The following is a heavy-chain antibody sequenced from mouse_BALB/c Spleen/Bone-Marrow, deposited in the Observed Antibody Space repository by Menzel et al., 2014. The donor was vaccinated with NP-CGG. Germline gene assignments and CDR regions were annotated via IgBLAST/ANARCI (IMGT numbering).Heavy chain of an antibody. D-gene: IGHD2-14*01. CDR2: IDPANGYT. J-gene: IGHJ1*01. CDR3: ARLGYRYGYWFFDV. CDR1: GFNIKDTY. Sequence: EVHLVESGAELVKPGASVKLSCTASGFNIKDTYMHWVKQRPEQGLEWIGRIDPANGYTKYDTKFQGKATITADTSSNTAYLQLSSLTSEDTAVYYCARLGYRYGYWFFDVWGAGTTVTVSS. V-gene: IGHV14-3*02.